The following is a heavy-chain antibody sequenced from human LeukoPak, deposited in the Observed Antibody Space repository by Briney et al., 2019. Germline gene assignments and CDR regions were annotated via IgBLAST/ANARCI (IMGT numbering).Heavy chain of an antibody. CDR2: INPNSGGT. V-gene: IGHV1-2*06. D-gene: IGHD3-22*01. J-gene: IGHJ4*02. CDR3: ARGDREYYYDSSGYPGFDY. CDR1: GYIFTRYY. Sequence: ASVKVSCKASGYIFTRYYMHWVRQAPGQGLEWMGRINPNSGGTNYAQKFQGRVTMTMDTSIRTAYMELSRLRSDDTAVYYCARGDREYYYDSSGYPGFDYWGQGTLVTVSS.